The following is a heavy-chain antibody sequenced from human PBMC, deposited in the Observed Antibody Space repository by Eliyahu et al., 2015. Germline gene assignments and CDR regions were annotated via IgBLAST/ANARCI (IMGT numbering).Heavy chain of an antibody. Sequence: EVQLVESGGGLVKPGGSLXLSCAASGFFFSDYNMIWVRQAPGKGLEWVSSISSSSIYMHYADSVKGRFTISRDNAKNSLDLQMDSLRAEDTAVYYCARLALLARNNPFDSWGQGTLVTVSS. J-gene: IGHJ4*02. V-gene: IGHV3-21*01. CDR1: GFFFSDYN. CDR3: ARLALLARNNPFDS. D-gene: IGHD1/OR15-1a*01. CDR2: ISSSSIYM.